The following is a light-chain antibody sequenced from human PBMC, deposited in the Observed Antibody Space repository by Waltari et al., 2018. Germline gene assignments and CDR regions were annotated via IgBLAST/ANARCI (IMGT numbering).Light chain of an antibody. V-gene: IGKV1-39*01. Sequence: DIQMTQSPSSLSASVGDRATITCRASQNIRNFLNWYQQKPGKAPRLLIYAATTLQTGVPARFSGNRSGTDFTLTIRDLQPEDFATYSCQQSYSTPYTFGQGTKMEI. CDR3: QQSYSTPYT. CDR2: AAT. J-gene: IGKJ2*01. CDR1: QNIRNF.